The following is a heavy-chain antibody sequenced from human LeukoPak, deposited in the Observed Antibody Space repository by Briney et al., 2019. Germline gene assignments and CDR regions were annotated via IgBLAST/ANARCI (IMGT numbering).Heavy chain of an antibody. V-gene: IGHV3-30*03. D-gene: IGHD5-18*01. CDR1: GFTFSSYG. CDR3: ARDSRYSRGVGDFDY. J-gene: IGHJ4*02. CDR2: ISYDGSNK. Sequence: GSLRLSCAASGFTFSSYGMHWVRQAPGKGLEWVAVISYDGSNKYYADSVKGRFTISRDNSKNSLFLQMNSLRADDTAVYYCARDSRYSRGVGDFDYWGQGTLVIVSS.